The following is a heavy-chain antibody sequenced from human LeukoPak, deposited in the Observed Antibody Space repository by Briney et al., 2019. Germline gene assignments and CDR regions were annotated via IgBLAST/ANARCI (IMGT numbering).Heavy chain of an antibody. V-gene: IGHV3-23*01. CDR1: GFTFNSYA. CDR3: AKAQDPIAAAGTSPFDY. Sequence: GGSLRLSCAASGFTFNSYAMSWVRQAPGKGLEWASAISGSGGSTFYADSVKGRFTISRDNSKNTLSLQMNSLRAEDTAVYYCAKAQDPIAAAGTSPFDYWGQGTLVTVSS. CDR2: ISGSGGST. D-gene: IGHD6-13*01. J-gene: IGHJ4*02.